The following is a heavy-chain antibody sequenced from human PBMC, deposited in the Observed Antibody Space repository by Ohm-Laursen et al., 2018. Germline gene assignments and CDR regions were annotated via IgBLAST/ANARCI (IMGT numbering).Heavy chain of an antibody. CDR3: ARANYFDY. V-gene: IGHV4-59*01. CDR2: IYYSGST. CDR1: GGSINSYY. Sequence: SETLSLTCTVSGGSINSYYWSWLRQPPGKRLEWIGYIYYSGSTNYNPSLKSRVTISVDTSKNQFSLKLSSVTAADTAVYYCARANYFDYWGQGTLVIVSS. J-gene: IGHJ4*02.